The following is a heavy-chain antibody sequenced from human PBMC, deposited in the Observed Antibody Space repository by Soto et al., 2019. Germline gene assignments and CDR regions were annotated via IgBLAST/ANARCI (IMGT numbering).Heavy chain of an antibody. CDR1: GGSISSGGYS. CDR3: ARWWMYATRFDP. Sequence: PSETLSLTCAVSGGSISSGGYSWSWIRQPPGKGLEWIGYIYHSGSTYYNPSLKSRVTISVDRSKNQFSLKLSSVTAADTAVYYCARWWMYATRFDPWGQGTVVTVSS. CDR2: IYHSGST. J-gene: IGHJ5*02. D-gene: IGHD2-8*01. V-gene: IGHV4-30-2*01.